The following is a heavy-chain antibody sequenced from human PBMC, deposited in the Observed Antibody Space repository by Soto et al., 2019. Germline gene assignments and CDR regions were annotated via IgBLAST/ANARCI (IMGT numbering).Heavy chain of an antibody. CDR1: GYNFAKYW. CDR2: IYPGNSDT. Sequence: ELQLVQSGAEVKKPGESLKISCKGSGYNFAKYWIGWVRQMPGKGLEWMGIIYPGNSDTRYSPSFQGQVTISADTSISTAYLEWSSLKASDTAIYYCARHVYYDVLKKNYWGQGTLVTVSS. D-gene: IGHD3-9*01. CDR3: ARHVYYDVLKKNY. V-gene: IGHV5-51*01. J-gene: IGHJ4*02.